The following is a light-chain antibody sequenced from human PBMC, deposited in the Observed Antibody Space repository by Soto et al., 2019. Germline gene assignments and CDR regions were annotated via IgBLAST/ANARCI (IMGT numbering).Light chain of an antibody. CDR1: QSISSY. CDR2: AAS. Sequence: DIQMTQSPSSLSASVGDRVTITCRASQSISSYLNWYQQKPGQAPKLLIYAASRLQSGVPSRFSGSGSGTEFTLVISSQQPEEGATYDGQQGDRNRFTCGPGTKGDIK. V-gene: IGKV1-39*01. J-gene: IGKJ3*01. CDR3: QQGDRNRFT.